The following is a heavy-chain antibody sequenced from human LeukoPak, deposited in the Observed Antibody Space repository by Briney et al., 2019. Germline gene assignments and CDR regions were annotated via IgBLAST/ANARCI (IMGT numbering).Heavy chain of an antibody. V-gene: IGHV1-2*02. D-gene: IGHD1-26*01. CDR1: GYTFTDYY. Sequence: ASVKVSCKASGYTFTDYYIHWVRQAPGQGLEWMGWINPNSGGTDSAQKFQGRVTMTRDTSISTAYMELSRLRSDDTAVYYCARGELLYKTPTLPPDYWGQGTLVTVSS. CDR3: ARGELLYKTPTLPPDY. CDR2: INPNSGGT. J-gene: IGHJ4*02.